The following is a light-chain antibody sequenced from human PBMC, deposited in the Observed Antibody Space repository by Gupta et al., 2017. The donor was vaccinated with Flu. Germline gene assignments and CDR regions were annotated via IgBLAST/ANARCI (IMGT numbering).Light chain of an antibody. CDR3: ASYTTTSTWV. CDR1: SSDIGYYNY. V-gene: IGLV2-14*01. Sequence: QSALTQPASVSGSPGQSITISCTGTSSDIGYYNYVSWYQQHPGKAPKLMSYEVTDRPSGVSNRVSGSKSGNTASLTISGLQAEDEADYFCASYTTTSTWVFGGGTKLTV. J-gene: IGLJ3*02. CDR2: EVT.